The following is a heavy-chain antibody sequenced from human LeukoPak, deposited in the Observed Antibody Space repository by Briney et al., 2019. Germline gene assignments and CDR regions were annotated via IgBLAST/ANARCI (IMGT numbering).Heavy chain of an antibody. CDR1: GFTFSNAW. Sequence: GGSLRLSCAASGFTFSNAWMSWVRQAPGKGLEWVALIWYDGTNKYYGDSVKGRFTISRDNSKNTLYLQMNSLRAEDTAVYYCARGRFGELSVATFDIWGQGTMVTVSS. CDR2: IWYDGTNK. D-gene: IGHD3-10*01. J-gene: IGHJ3*02. CDR3: ARGRFGELSVATFDI. V-gene: IGHV3-33*08.